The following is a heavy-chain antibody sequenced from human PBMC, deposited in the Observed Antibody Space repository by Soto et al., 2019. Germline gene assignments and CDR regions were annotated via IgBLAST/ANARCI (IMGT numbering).Heavy chain of an antibody. V-gene: IGHV1-69*13. Sequence: SVKVSCKASGGTFSSYAISWVRQAPGQGLEWMGGLIPIFGTANYAQKFQGRVTITADESTSTAYMELSSLRSEDPAVYYCEGSGCSNGHMYYFNYLDQGTLVAVSS. CDR2: LIPIFGTA. J-gene: IGHJ4*02. D-gene: IGHD5-18*01. CDR3: EGSGCSNGHMYYFNY. CDR1: GGTFSSYA.